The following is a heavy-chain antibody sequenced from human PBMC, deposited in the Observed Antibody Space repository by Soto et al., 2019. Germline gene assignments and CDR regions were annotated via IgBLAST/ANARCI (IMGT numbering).Heavy chain of an antibody. D-gene: IGHD2-2*01. Sequence: SQTLSLTCAISGDTVSSNSAGWNWIRQSPSRGLEWLGRTYYRSKWYSDYGVSVKSRITINPDTSKNQFSLQLNSVTPEDTAVYYCARDEAIVVVPAAIVFDYWGQGTLVTVSS. CDR3: ARDEAIVVVPAAIVFDY. J-gene: IGHJ4*02. CDR1: GDTVSSNSAG. CDR2: TYYRSKWYS. V-gene: IGHV6-1*01.